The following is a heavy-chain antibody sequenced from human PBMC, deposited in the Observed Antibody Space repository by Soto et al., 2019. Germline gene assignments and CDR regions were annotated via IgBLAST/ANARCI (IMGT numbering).Heavy chain of an antibody. D-gene: IGHD1-1*01. CDR2: TYYRSQWYD. CDR1: GDSVSSNSAA. J-gene: IGHJ4*02. Sequence: PSQTLSLTCAISGDSVSSNSAAWNWIRQSPSRGLEWLGRTYYRSQWYDDYAVSVKSRITINPDTSENQFSLHLNSVTPEDTAVYYCARGELKDGYNYYFDYWGQGTLVTVSS. CDR3: ARGELKDGYNYYFDY. V-gene: IGHV6-1*01.